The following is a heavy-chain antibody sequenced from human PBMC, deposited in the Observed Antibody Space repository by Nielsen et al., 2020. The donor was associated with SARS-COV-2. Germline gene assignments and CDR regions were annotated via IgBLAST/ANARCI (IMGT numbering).Heavy chain of an antibody. CDR1: GGSVSSSSDY. CDR3: ARDLAAPTYYFYGMDV. Sequence: SETLSLTCTVSGGSVSSSSDYWGWLRQAAGKGLEWIGRIYVGGSTDYNPSLASRVTISLDTSRNQFSLNLHSVTAADTAVYFCARDLAAPTYYFYGMDVWGQGTAVTVSS. CDR2: IYVGGST. J-gene: IGHJ6*02. V-gene: IGHV4-61*02. D-gene: IGHD3-16*01.